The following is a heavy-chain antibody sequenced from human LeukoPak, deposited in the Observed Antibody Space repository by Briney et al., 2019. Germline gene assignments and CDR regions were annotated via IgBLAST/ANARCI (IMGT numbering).Heavy chain of an antibody. J-gene: IGHJ4*02. CDR1: GFTFSSYE. CDR3: ARMENGRDFDY. D-gene: IGHD1-1*01. Sequence: PGGSLRLSCAASGFTFSSYEMNWVRQAPGKGLEWVSYISSSGSTIYYADSVKGRFTISRDNAKNSLYLQMNSLRAEDTAVYYCARMENGRDFDYWGQGTLVTVSS. CDR2: ISSSGSTI. V-gene: IGHV3-48*03.